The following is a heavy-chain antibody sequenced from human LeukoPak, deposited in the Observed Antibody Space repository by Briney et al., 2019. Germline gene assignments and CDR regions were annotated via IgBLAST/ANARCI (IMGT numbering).Heavy chain of an antibody. CDR2: ISYDGSNK. Sequence: PGGSLRLSCAASGFTFSSYAMHWVRQAPGKGLEWVAVISYDGSNKYYADSVKGRFTISRDNSKNTLYLQMNSLRAEDTAVYYCANWRVRGVNTDAFDIWGQGTMVTVSS. J-gene: IGHJ3*02. CDR1: GFTFSSYA. V-gene: IGHV3-30-3*01. CDR3: ANWRVRGVNTDAFDI. D-gene: IGHD3-10*01.